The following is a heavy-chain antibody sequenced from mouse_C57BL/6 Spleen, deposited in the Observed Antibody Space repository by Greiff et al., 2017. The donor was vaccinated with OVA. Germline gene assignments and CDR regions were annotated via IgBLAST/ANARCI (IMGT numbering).Heavy chain of an antibody. Sequence: EVKLVESGGGLVKPGGSLKLSCAASGFTFSDYGMHWVRQAPEKGLEWVAYISRGSSTIYYADTVKGRFTISRDNAKNTLFLQMTSLRSEDTAMYYCARTYGNYGYFDVWGTGTTVTVSS. V-gene: IGHV5-17*01. CDR2: ISRGSSTI. CDR3: ARTYGNYGYFDV. J-gene: IGHJ1*03. CDR1: GFTFSDYG. D-gene: IGHD2-1*01.